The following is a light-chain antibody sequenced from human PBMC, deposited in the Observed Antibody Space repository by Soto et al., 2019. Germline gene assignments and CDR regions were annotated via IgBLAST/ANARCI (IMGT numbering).Light chain of an antibody. CDR3: QSYDSSLSGSEV. J-gene: IGLJ1*01. Sequence: QSFLTQPPSLSGAPGQRVTISCTGSISNIGAGHDVHWYQQLPGTAPKLLIYGNGNRPSGVPDRFSGSKSGTSASLAITGLQAEDEADYYCQSYDSSLSGSEVYGTGTKVTVL. CDR2: GNG. CDR1: ISNIGAGHD. V-gene: IGLV1-40*01.